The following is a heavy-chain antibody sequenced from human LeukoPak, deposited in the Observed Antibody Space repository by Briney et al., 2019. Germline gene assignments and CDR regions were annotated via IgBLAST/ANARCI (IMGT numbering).Heavy chain of an antibody. D-gene: IGHD2-15*01. CDR3: ATVVPRGYFDY. CDR2: IYSGGST. J-gene: IGHJ4*02. Sequence: PGGSLRLPCAASGFTVSSNYMSWVRQAPGKGLEWVSVIYSGGSTYYADSVKCRFTISRDNSKNTLYLQMNSLRAEDTAVYYCATVVPRGYFDYWGQGTLVTVSS. CDR1: GFTVSSNY. V-gene: IGHV3-53*01.